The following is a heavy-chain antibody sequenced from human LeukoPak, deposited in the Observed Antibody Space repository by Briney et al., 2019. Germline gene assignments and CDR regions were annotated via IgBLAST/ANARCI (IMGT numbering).Heavy chain of an antibody. CDR3: ARGGTNEFDY. J-gene: IGHJ4*02. Sequence: SETLSLTCTVSGGSISSYYWSWIRQPPGKGLEWIGYIYYSGSTNYNPSLKSRVTISVDTSKNQFSLKLSSVTAADTAVYYCARGGTNEFDYWGQGTLVTVSS. CDR1: GGSISSYY. V-gene: IGHV4-59*01. CDR2: IYYSGST. D-gene: IGHD1-7*01.